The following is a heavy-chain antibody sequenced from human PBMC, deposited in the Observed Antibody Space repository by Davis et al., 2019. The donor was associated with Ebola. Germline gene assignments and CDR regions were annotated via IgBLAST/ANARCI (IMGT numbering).Heavy chain of an antibody. CDR2: ICYKRKT. CDR1: GASTSTYC. V-gene: IGHV4-59*01. Sequence: PSEILSPTCPLPGASTSTYCWTWIPQPPGQGLEWTGNICYKRKTEHTHSLKSPVTISVDTSKNQFSLRMTPVTAADAAVYYCLRGHYGEPFDYWGQGTLVTVSS. D-gene: IGHD4-17*01. J-gene: IGHJ4*02. CDR3: LRGHYGEPFDY.